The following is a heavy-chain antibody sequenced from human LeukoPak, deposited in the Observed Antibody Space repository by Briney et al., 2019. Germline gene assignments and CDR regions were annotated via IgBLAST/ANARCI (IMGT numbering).Heavy chain of an antibody. CDR2: ISTSSSYI. D-gene: IGHD3-22*01. CDR3: ARDLTRYYYDSSGFDY. Sequence: PGGSLRLSCAASGFTFSSYNMNWVRQAPGKGLEWVSSISTSSSYIFYADSVKGRFTISRDNAENSLYLQMNSLRAEDTAVYYCARDLTRYYYDSSGFDYWGQGTLVTVSS. CDR1: GFTFSSYN. J-gene: IGHJ4*02. V-gene: IGHV3-21*04.